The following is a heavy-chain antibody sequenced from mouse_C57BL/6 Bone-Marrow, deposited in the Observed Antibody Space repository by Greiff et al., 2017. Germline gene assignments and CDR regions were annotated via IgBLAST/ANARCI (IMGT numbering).Heavy chain of an antibody. CDR2: ISSGSSTT. D-gene: IGHD1-1*01. V-gene: IGHV5-17*01. CDR3: TREDYGSSYDY. J-gene: IGHJ2*01. CDR1: GFTFSVYG. Sequence: VQLQQPGAGFVKPGGSLKFSCAASGFTFSVYGMHWVRQVPEKWLEWVAYISSGSSTTYYADTVKGRFTISRDNAENTVFLQMTSLRSEDAAMYYCTREDYGSSYDYWGQGNTRTV.